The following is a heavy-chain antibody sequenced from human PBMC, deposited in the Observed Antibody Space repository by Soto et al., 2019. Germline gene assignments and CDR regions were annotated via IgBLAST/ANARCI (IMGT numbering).Heavy chain of an antibody. J-gene: IGHJ5*02. CDR1: GFTFSSYA. Sequence: HGECLGLSCAASGFTFSSYAMSWVRQAPGKGLEWVSVIYSGGSTYYADSVKGRFTISRDNSKSTLYLQMNSLRAEDTAVYYCAREWPEGNWFDPWGQGALVTVSS. CDR2: IYSGGST. CDR3: AREWPEGNWFDP. V-gene: IGHV3-53*01.